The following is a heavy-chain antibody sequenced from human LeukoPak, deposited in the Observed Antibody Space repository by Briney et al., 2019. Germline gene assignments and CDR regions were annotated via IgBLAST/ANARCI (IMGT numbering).Heavy chain of an antibody. V-gene: IGHV3-11*04. J-gene: IGHJ4*02. Sequence: TGGSLRLSCAASGFILSDYYMGWIRQAPGRGLEWVSYIIDSGTKIYYTDSVKGRFTMSRDNAKKSLYLQMNSLRAEDTAVYYCARGPRGPPGTGPVLRYFDPLSYQPFDSWGQGTLVTVSS. CDR1: GFILSDYY. CDR3: ARGPRGPPGTGPVLRYFDPLSYQPFDS. D-gene: IGHD3-9*01. CDR2: IIDSGTKI.